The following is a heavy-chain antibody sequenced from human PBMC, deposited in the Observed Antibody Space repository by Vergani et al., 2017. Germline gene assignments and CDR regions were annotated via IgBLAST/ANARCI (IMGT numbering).Heavy chain of an antibody. J-gene: IGHJ4*02. D-gene: IGHD2-21*02. CDR2: IYYSGST. V-gene: IGHV4-39*07. CDR1: GGSLSSSRYS. CDR3: ARAPRVTTMGDYFDY. Sequence: QLQLPESGPGLVKPSETLSLTCTVSGGSLSSSRYSWGCIRQPPGKGLEWIGRIYYSGSTYYHPSLKSRVTISVDTSKNQFSLKLSSVTAADTAVYYCARAPRVTTMGDYFDYWGQGTLVTVSS.